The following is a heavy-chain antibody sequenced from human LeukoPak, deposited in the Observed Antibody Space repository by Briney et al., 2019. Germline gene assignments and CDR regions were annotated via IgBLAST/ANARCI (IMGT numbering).Heavy chain of an antibody. V-gene: IGHV4-34*01. Sequence: SETLSLTCALYGGSFSGYYWSWIRQPPGKGLEWIGQINHSGSANYTPSLKSRVTISEDTSKNQFSLKMISMTAADTAVYYCARSMARQNYFYYMDVWGKGTTVTVSS. CDR2: INHSGSA. CDR1: GGSFSGYY. CDR3: ARSMARQNYFYYMDV. D-gene: IGHD5-24*01. J-gene: IGHJ6*03.